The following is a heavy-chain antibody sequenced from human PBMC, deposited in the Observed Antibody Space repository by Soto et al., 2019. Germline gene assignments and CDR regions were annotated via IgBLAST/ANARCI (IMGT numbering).Heavy chain of an antibody. J-gene: IGHJ6*02. D-gene: IGHD2-8*01. CDR3: ARSTCTNGVCMPYYYYGMDV. CDR2: ISYDGSKK. Sequence: LRLSCAASGFTFSSYAMHRVREAPGKGLGWVTVISYDGSKKYYADTVKDRFNISRDNYKNTLYLQMNSLRSEETAVYYCARSTCTNGVCMPYYYYGMDVWGQGTTVTVSS. CDR1: GFTFSSYA. V-gene: IGHV3-30-3*01.